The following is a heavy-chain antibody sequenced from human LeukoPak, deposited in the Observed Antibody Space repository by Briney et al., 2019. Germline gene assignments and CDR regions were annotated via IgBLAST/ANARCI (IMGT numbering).Heavy chain of an antibody. V-gene: IGHV4-39*01. CDR2: KYCSGST. CDR3: ARTTDPPIVVVPAAMGFDP. J-gene: IGHJ5*02. CDR1: GGSISSSSYY. D-gene: IGHD2-2*01. Sequence: SETLSLTCTVSGGSISSSSYYWGWIRQPPGKGLEWTGEKYCSGSTYYNPSLKSRVTISVDTSKNQFSLKLSSVTAADTAVYYCARTTDPPIVVVPAAMGFDPWGQGTLVSVSS.